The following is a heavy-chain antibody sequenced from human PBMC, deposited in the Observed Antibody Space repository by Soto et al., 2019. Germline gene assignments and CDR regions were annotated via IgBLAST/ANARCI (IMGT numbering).Heavy chain of an antibody. Sequence: WLSRRVACGAGGVTISSCAMHWDRQAPGKGLKWVAVISYDGSNKYYADPVKGRFTISRDNSKNTLYLQMNSLRTEDTAVYYCARDRLRYNWNDFPYYYYGMDVWGQGTTVTV. J-gene: IGHJ6*02. CDR1: GVTISSCA. V-gene: IGHV3-30-3*01. CDR2: ISYDGSNK. D-gene: IGHD1-1*01. CDR3: ARDRLRYNWNDFPYYYYGMDV.